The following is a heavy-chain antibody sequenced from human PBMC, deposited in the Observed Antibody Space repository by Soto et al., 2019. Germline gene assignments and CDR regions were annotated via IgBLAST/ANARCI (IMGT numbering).Heavy chain of an antibody. CDR1: GGSISRYY. V-gene: IGHV4-59*08. J-gene: IGHJ5*02. Sequence: PSETLSLTCTVSGGSISRYYWSWIRQPPGKGLEWIGYIYYSGSTNYNPSLKSRVTISVDTSKNQFSLKLSSVTAADTAVYYCARLLPRYDYVWGGYRYNWFYPWGQGTLVTVSS. CDR2: IYYSGST. CDR3: ARLLPRYDYVWGGYRYNWFYP. D-gene: IGHD3-16*02.